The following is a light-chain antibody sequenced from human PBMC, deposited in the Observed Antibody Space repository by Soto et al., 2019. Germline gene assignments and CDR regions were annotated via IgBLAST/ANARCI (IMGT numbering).Light chain of an antibody. CDR3: HRYGSSPT. J-gene: IGKJ2*01. CDR2: GAS. CDR1: QSVSGDY. Sequence: EVVLTQSPGTLSLSPGDRATLSYSASQSVSGDYLAWYQQRPGQAPRLLIYGASNRATGIPDRFSGSGSGTDFALTISRLEPEDFAVYYCHRYGSSPTFGQGTKLAI. V-gene: IGKV3-20*01.